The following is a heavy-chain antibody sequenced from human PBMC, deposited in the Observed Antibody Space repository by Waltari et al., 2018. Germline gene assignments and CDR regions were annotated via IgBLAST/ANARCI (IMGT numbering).Heavy chain of an antibody. CDR2: ITSDGTHT. CDR1: GFTCRYYT. CDR3: ARDRRPTMILGSGAFDI. V-gene: IGHV3-21*01. J-gene: IGHJ3*02. D-gene: IGHD3-22*01. Sequence: EVRLVESGGGLVRPGESLRLCCAASGFTCRYYTMNWVRQAPGKGPEWISFITSDGTHTTYADSMRGRLTISRDNAKNSLFLQINSLRADDTAVYYCARDRRPTMILGSGAFDIWGQGTVVNVSS.